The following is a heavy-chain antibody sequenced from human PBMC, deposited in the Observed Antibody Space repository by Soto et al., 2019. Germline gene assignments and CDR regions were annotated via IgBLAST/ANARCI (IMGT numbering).Heavy chain of an antibody. Sequence: QVQLVESGGGVVQPGRSLRLSCAASGFTFSSYGMHWVRQAPGKGLEWVAVISYDGSNKYYADSVKGRFTISRDNSKNTLYLQINSLRAEDTAVYYCATQFIFFSGGYWGQGTLVTVSS. D-gene: IGHD1-26*01. CDR3: ATQFIFFSGGY. CDR1: GFTFSSYG. V-gene: IGHV3-30*03. CDR2: ISYDGSNK. J-gene: IGHJ4*02.